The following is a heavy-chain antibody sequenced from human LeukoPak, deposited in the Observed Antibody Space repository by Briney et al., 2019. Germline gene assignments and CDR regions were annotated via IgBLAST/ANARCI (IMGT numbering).Heavy chain of an antibody. CDR1: GASISTHY. Sequence: SETLSLTCTASGASISTHYWSWIRQSPGKGLEWIGYTSYSGRTNYNPSLKSRVTISVDTSRSQFSLRLSSVTAADTAVYSCARVVEYDSSSGFFKYYYYYLDVWGKGTTVTVSS. V-gene: IGHV4-59*11. CDR3: ARVVEYDSSSGFFKYYYYYLDV. CDR2: TSYSGRT. J-gene: IGHJ6*03. D-gene: IGHD6-6*01.